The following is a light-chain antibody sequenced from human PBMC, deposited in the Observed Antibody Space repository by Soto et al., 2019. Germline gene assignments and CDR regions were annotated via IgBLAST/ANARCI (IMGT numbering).Light chain of an antibody. V-gene: IGKV1-39*01. CDR3: QHTFNSPPWT. CDR1: QGIGNY. J-gene: IGKJ1*01. CDR2: GAS. Sequence: DIQMTQSPSSLSASVGDRVTIACRASQGIGNYLAWYQQKPGKAPRVLISGASNLQSGVPSRFSGSGSGTDFTLTISSLQSEDFASYFCQHTFNSPPWTFGQGTKVDIK.